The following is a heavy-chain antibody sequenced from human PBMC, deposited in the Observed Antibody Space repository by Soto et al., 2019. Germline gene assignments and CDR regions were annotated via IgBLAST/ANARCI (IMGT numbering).Heavy chain of an antibody. CDR3: VREWVNTGFDP. D-gene: IGHD1-26*01. Sequence: EVQLVESGGGLVQPGGSLRLSCAASGFTFNAYWMHWVRQAPGKGLVWVSRINIDGSSTSYVDTVKGRFTISRDNAKNTLYLQMNSLRAEDTAVYYCVREWVNTGFDPWGQGTLVTVSS. V-gene: IGHV3-74*01. CDR1: GFTFNAYW. CDR2: INIDGSST. J-gene: IGHJ5*02.